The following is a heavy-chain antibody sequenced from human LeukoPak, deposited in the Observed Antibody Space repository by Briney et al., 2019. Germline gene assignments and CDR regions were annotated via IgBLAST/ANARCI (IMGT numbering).Heavy chain of an antibody. CDR3: VYYYMDV. Sequence: SETLSLTCTVSGGSISSSSYYRGWIRQPPGKGLEWIGSIYYSGSTYYNPSLKSRVTISVDTSKNQFSLKLSSVTAADTAVYYCVYYYMDVWGKGTTVTVSS. CDR2: IYYSGST. CDR1: GGSISSSSYY. V-gene: IGHV4-39*07. J-gene: IGHJ6*03.